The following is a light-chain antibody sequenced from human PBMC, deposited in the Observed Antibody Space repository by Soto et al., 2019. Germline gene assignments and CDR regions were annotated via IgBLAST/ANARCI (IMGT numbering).Light chain of an antibody. V-gene: IGKV3-20*01. J-gene: IGKJ1*01. CDR1: QSVSSN. Sequence: EIVMTQSLASLSVSRGERATLSCRASQSVSSNLAWYQQKPGQAPRLLIYATSSRATGIPDRFSGSGSGTDFTLTISRLEPEDFAVYYCQQYGSPPWTFGQGT. CDR3: QQYGSPPWT. CDR2: ATS.